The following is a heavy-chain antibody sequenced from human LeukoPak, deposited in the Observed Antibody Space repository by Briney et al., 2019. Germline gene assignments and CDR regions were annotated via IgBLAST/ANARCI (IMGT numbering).Heavy chain of an antibody. CDR1: GFTVSSNY. D-gene: IGHD1-26*01. CDR2: IYSDGST. CDR3: ARDHRSYSGYFDY. Sequence: GGSLRLSCAASGFTVSSNYMSWVRQAPGKGLEWVSVIYSDGSTYYADSVKGRFTISRDNSKNTLYLQMNSLRAEDTAVYYCARDHRSYSGYFDYWGQGTLVTVSS. J-gene: IGHJ4*02. V-gene: IGHV3-66*01.